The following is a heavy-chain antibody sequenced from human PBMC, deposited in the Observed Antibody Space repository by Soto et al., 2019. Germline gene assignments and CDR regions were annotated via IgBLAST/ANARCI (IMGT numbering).Heavy chain of an antibody. V-gene: IGHV3-23*01. Sequence: EVQLLESGGGLVQPGGSLSLSCSASGFPFSTFGMSWVRQAPGEGLEWVSSISGSGGTTYYADSVKGRFTISRDNSKNTVYLQMISLRAEDTAVYYCAKGPGYCSGGSCYSAYYYYGMDVWGRGTTVTVSS. J-gene: IGHJ6*02. CDR3: AKGPGYCSGGSCYSAYYYYGMDV. CDR2: ISGSGGTT. CDR1: GFPFSTFG. D-gene: IGHD2-15*01.